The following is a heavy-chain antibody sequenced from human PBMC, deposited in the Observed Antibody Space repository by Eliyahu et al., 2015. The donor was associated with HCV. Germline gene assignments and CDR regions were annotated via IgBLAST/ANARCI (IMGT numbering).Heavy chain of an antibody. CDR1: GFTFSSYA. CDR3: VKAIDYGDYH. D-gene: IGHD4-17*01. Sequence: EVQLVESGGGLVQPGGSLRLSCSASGFTFSSYAMHWVRQAPGKGLGYVSAISSNGGSTYYADSVKGRFTISRDNSKNTLYLQMSSLRAEDTAVYYCVKAIDYGDYHWGQGTLVTVSS. CDR2: ISSNGGST. J-gene: IGHJ5*02. V-gene: IGHV3-64D*08.